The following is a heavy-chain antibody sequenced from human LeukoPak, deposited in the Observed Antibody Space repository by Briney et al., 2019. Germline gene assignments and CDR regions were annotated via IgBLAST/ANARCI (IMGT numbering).Heavy chain of an antibody. CDR2: IYYSGST. V-gene: IGHV4-31*03. Sequence: PSETLSLTCTVSGGSIISGGYYWSWIRQHPGKGLEWIEYIYYSGSTYYNPSLKSRVTISVDTSKNQFSLKLSSVTAADTAVYHCARGVEGPSFYYDRSGPYHAFDIWGQGTTVTVSS. D-gene: IGHD3-22*01. J-gene: IGHJ3*02. CDR1: GGSIISGGYY. CDR3: ARGVEGPSFYYDRSGPYHAFDI.